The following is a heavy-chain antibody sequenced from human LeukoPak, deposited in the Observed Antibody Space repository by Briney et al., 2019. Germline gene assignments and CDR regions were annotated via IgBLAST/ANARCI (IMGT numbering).Heavy chain of an antibody. CDR1: GFIFSRYS. Sequence: PGGSLRLSCTASGFIFSRYSFIWARQAPGKGLEWISYISGESSTIHYADSVKGRFLISRDNVKDSLDLQMNSLRVDDTAVYYCARGPGPWELLDFYYYMDVWGKGTSVTVSS. D-gene: IGHD4-23*01. CDR2: ISGESSTI. CDR3: ARGPGPWELLDFYYYMDV. V-gene: IGHV3-48*01. J-gene: IGHJ6*03.